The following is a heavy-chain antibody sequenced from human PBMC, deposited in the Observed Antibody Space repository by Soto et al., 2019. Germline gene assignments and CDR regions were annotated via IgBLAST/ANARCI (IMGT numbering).Heavy chain of an antibody. CDR1: GGTFSTYA. J-gene: IGHJ6*02. V-gene: IGHV1-69*12. CDR3: ARVDEMATIRHYYYYGMDV. D-gene: IGHD5-12*01. CDR2: IIPIFGTA. Sequence: QVQLVQSGAAVKKPGSSVKVSCKASGGTFSTYAIGWVRQAPGQGLEWMGGIIPIFGTANYAQKFQGRVTITADESTSTTYMELSSLRSEDTAVYYCARVDEMATIRHYYYYGMDVWGQGTTVTVSS.